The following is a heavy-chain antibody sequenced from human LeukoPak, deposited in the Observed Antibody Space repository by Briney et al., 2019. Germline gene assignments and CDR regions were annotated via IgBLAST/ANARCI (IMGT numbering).Heavy chain of an antibody. Sequence: SQTLSLTCTVSGGSISSGDYYWSWTRQPPGKGLEWIGYIYYSGDTYYNPSLKSRVIISGDTSVNQFSLKLNSVTAADTAIYYCARGDYGDLGAFDIWGQGTMVTVSS. D-gene: IGHD4-17*01. J-gene: IGHJ3*02. CDR3: ARGDYGDLGAFDI. V-gene: IGHV4-30-4*01. CDR1: GGSISSGDYY. CDR2: IYYSGDT.